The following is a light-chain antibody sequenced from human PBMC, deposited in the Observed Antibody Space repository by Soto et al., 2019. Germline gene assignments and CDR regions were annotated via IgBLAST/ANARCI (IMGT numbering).Light chain of an antibody. CDR1: QDITSA. Sequence: AIQLTQSPSSLSASVGDRVTITCRASQDITSALAWYQQKPGKAPNLLIYAASSLKSGVPSRFSGSGSGTYFTLTTSSLQPEDFATYYCQQFNSYVITFGQGTRLETK. CDR2: AAS. V-gene: IGKV1-13*02. J-gene: IGKJ5*01. CDR3: QQFNSYVIT.